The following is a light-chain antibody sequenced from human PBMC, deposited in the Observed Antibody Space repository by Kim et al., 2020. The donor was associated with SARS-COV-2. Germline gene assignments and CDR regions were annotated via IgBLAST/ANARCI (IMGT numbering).Light chain of an antibody. Sequence: ALGQTVRTTCQGDRLRGFYASWYQQKPGQAPVLVIYGKNNRPSGIPDRFSGSSSGNTASLTITGAQAEDEADYYCNSRDSSGNHVVFGGGTQLTVL. CDR2: GKN. CDR3: NSRDSSGNHVV. V-gene: IGLV3-19*01. J-gene: IGLJ2*01. CDR1: RLRGFY.